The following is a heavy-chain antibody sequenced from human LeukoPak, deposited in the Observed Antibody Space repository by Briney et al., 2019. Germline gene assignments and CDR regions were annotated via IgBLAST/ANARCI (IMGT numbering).Heavy chain of an antibody. D-gene: IGHD3-9*01. CDR3: ARDVRYFDWSHAFDI. V-gene: IGHV4-59*01. CDR2: IYYSGST. CDR1: GGSISSYY. Sequence: PSETLSLTCTVSGGSISSYYWSWLRQPPGKGLEWIGYIYYSGSTNYNPSLKSRVTISVDTSKNQFTLKLSSVTAADTAVYYCARDVRYFDWSHAFDIWGQGTMVTVSS. J-gene: IGHJ3*02.